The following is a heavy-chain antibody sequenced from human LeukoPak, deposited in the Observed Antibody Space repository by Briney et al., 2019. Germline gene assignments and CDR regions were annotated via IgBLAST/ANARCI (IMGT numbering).Heavy chain of an antibody. CDR3: ARDVNYDILTGYHDAFDI. J-gene: IGHJ3*02. Sequence: GSSVKVSCKASGGTFSSYAISWVRQAPGQGLEWMGWISAYNGNTNYAQKLQGRVTITTDTSTSTAYMELRSLRSDDTAVYYCARDVNYDILTGYHDAFDIWGQGTMVTVSS. D-gene: IGHD3-9*01. V-gene: IGHV1-18*01. CDR2: ISAYNGNT. CDR1: GGTFSSYA.